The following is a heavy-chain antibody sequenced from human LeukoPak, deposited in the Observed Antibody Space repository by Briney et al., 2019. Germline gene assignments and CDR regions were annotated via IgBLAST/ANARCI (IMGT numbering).Heavy chain of an antibody. Sequence: ASGKVSGKASGYTVTSSYMHWVRQAPGQGGEGMGVVNPSDNSRTYAQKFQGRVTMTSDRSPSTVYMELSSLRSDDTAVYYCARGDIDHWGQGTLVTVSS. V-gene: IGHV1-46*01. J-gene: IGHJ4*02. CDR1: GYTVTSSY. CDR3: ARGDIDH. CDR2: VNPSDNSR.